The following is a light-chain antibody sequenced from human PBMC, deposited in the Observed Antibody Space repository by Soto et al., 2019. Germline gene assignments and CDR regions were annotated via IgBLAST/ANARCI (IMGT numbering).Light chain of an antibody. CDR3: SSYAGSNNYV. CDR2: EVS. V-gene: IGLV2-8*01. CDR1: SSDVGGYNY. Sequence: QSALTQPPSASGSPAQSVTISCTGTSSDVGGYNYVSWYQQHPGKAPKLMIYEVSKRPSGVPDRFSGSKSGNTASLTVSGLQAEDEADYYCSSYAGSNNYVFGTGTKLTVL. J-gene: IGLJ1*01.